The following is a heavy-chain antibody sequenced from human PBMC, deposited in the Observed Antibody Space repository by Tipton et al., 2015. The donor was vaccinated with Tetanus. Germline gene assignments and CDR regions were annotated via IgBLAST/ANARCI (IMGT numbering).Heavy chain of an antibody. CDR3: AKSLYCGTDY. Sequence: SLRLSCAASGFTFSSYAMSGVRQAPGKGLEWVSGISGSGGTTNYADSVKGRFTISRDNSKNTLYLQMNSLRAEDTAVYYCAKSLYCGTDYWGQGTLVTVSS. CDR1: GFTFSSYA. D-gene: IGHD2-15*01. J-gene: IGHJ4*02. CDR2: ISGSGGTT. V-gene: IGHV3-23*01.